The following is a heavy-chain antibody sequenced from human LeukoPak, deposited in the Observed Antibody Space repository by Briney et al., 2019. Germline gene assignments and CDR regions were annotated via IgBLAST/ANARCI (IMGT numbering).Heavy chain of an antibody. V-gene: IGHV1-2*02. J-gene: IGHJ3*02. CDR1: GYTFTGYY. D-gene: IGHD3-9*01. Sequence: ASVKVSCKASGYTFTGYYMHWVRQAPGQGLEWMGWINPNSGGTNYAQKFQGRVTMTRDTSISTAYMELSRLRSDDTAVYYCARVVTDYDILTGYYNRGAFDIWGQGTMVTVSS. CDR2: INPNSGGT. CDR3: ARVVTDYDILTGYYNRGAFDI.